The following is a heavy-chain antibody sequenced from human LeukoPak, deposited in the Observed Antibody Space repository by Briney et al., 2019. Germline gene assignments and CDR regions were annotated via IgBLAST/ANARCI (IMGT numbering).Heavy chain of an antibody. CDR1: GGSFSGYY. CDR2: INHSGST. D-gene: IGHD1-1*01. Sequence: SETLSLTCAVYGGSFSGYYWSWIRQPPGKGLEWIGEINHSGSTNYNPSLKSRVTLSVDTSKNQFSLKLSSVTAADTAVYYCARLTGAPDYWGQGTLVTVSS. J-gene: IGHJ4*02. V-gene: IGHV4-34*01. CDR3: ARLTGAPDY.